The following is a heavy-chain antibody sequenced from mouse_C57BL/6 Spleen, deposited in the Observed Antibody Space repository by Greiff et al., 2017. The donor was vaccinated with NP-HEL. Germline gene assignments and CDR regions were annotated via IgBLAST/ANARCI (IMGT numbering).Heavy chain of an antibody. CDR2: INPSNGGN. CDR3: ARYGLYYSNYAY. D-gene: IGHD2-5*01. CDR1: GYTFTSYW. J-gene: IGHJ3*01. Sequence: VQLQQPGTELVKPGASVKLSCKASGYTFTSYWMHWVKQRPGQGLEWIGNINPSNGGNKYNEKFKSKATLTVDKSSSTAYMQLSSLTSEDSAVYYCARYGLYYSNYAYWGQGTLVTVSA. V-gene: IGHV1-53*01.